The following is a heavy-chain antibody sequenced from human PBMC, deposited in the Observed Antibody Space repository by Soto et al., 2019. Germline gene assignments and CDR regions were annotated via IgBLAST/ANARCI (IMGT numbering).Heavy chain of an antibody. J-gene: IGHJ5*02. V-gene: IGHV3-23*01. Sequence: GSLRLSCAASGFTFSSYAMSWVRQAPGKGLEWVSAISGSGGSTYYADSVKGRFTISRDNSKNTLYLQMNSLRAEDTAVYYCAKGSGWVTTFNWFDPWGQGTLVTVSS. CDR2: ISGSGGST. CDR3: AKGSGWVTTFNWFDP. D-gene: IGHD4-17*01. CDR1: GFTFSSYA.